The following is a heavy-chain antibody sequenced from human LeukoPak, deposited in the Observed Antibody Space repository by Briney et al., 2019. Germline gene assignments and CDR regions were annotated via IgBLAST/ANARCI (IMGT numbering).Heavy chain of an antibody. J-gene: IGHJ4*02. CDR2: IHYSGST. V-gene: IGHV4-59*01. D-gene: IGHD3-22*01. CDR1: DGSISSYY. CDR3: ARWGHFDTSGYFVVDY. Sequence: PSETLSLACTISDGSISSYYWNWIRQSPGKGLEWIGHIHYSGSTHYNPSLQSRVSISIDTSKKHSSLNLRSVTAVDTAVYYCARWGHFDTSGYFVVDYWGQGTLVTVSS.